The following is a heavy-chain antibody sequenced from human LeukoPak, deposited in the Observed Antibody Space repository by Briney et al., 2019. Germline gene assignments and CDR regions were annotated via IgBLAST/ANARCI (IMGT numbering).Heavy chain of an antibody. CDR2: IYHSGST. J-gene: IGHJ4*02. Sequence: PSETLSLTCAVSGYSISSGYYWGWIRQPPGKGLEWIGSIYHSGSTYYNPSLKSRVTISVDTSKNQFSLKLSSVTAADTAVYYCARLDWNECYFDYWGREPWSPSPQ. V-gene: IGHV4-38-2*01. D-gene: IGHD1-1*01. CDR1: GYSISSGYY. CDR3: ARLDWNECYFDY.